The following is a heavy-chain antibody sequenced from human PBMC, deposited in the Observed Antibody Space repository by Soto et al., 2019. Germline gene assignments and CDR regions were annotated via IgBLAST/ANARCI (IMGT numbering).Heavy chain of an antibody. Sequence: QVTLKESGPVLVKPTETLTLTCTVSGFSLSNARMGVSWIRQPPGKALEWLAHIFSNDEKSYSTSLKSRLTISKDTSKSQVVLTMTNMYPVDTATYCCARILEQQLDNWFDPWGQGTLVTVSS. CDR2: IFSNDEK. V-gene: IGHV2-26*01. J-gene: IGHJ5*02. CDR3: ARILEQQLDNWFDP. CDR1: GFSLSNARMG. D-gene: IGHD6-13*01.